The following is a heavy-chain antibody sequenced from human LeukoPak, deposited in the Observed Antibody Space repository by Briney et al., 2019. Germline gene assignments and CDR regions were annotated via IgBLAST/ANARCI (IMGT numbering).Heavy chain of an antibody. CDR3: ARQSGSYSYAMDV. Sequence: GSLRLSCAASGFTFSNYWMTWVRQAPGKGLEWVANIKQDGSAKFYVDSVKGRFSISRDNAENSMYLQMDSLRAEDMAVYYCARQSGSYSYAMDVWGQGTTVTVFS. CDR2: IKQDGSAK. D-gene: IGHD1-26*01. V-gene: IGHV3-7*01. J-gene: IGHJ6*02. CDR1: GFTFSNYW.